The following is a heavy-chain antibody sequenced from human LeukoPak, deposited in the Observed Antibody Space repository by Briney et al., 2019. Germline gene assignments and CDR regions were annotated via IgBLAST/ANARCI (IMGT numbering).Heavy chain of an antibody. D-gene: IGHD6-13*01. CDR1: GFTFSSYS. Sequence: GGSLRLSCAASGFTFSSYSMNWVRQAPGKGLEWVSYISSPSSTIYYADSVKGRFTISRDNDKNSVYLQMNSLRAEDTAVYYCVRDLVPWYSSTWGYDYWGQGTQVTVSS. V-gene: IGHV3-48*04. CDR2: ISSPSSTI. J-gene: IGHJ4*02. CDR3: VRDLVPWYSSTWGYDY.